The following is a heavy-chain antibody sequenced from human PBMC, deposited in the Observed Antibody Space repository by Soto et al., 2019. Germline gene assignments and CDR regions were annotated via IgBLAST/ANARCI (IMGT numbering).Heavy chain of an antibody. CDR3: ARHVPAAGYYYGMDV. Sequence: QVQLVQSGAEVKKPGSSVKVSCKASGGTFSSYAISWVRQAPGQGLEWMGGIIPIFGTANYAQKFQGRVTITADESTSTAYTALTSLRPEGTPVYYCARHVPAAGYYYGMDVWGQGTTVTVS. CDR2: IIPIFGTA. J-gene: IGHJ6*02. CDR1: GGTFSSYA. V-gene: IGHV1-69*12. D-gene: IGHD2-2*01.